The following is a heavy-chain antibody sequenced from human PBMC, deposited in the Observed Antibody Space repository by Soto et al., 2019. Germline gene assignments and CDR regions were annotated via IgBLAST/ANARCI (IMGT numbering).Heavy chain of an antibody. Sequence: GGSLRLPCAASGFTFANAFMNWVRQAPGKGLEWIGRIRTKTYGEAVDYAAPVKGRFTISRDDSKDTLYLQMNSLKTEDTAVYYCTSCRGYCTGLVAYDIWGQGTMVTVSS. CDR2: IRTKTYGEAV. D-gene: IGHD2-8*02. V-gene: IGHV3-15*01. CDR1: GFTFANAF. CDR3: TSCRGYCTGLVAYDI. J-gene: IGHJ3*02.